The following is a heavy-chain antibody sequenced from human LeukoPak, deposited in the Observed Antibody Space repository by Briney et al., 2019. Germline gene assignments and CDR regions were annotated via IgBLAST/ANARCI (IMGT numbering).Heavy chain of an antibody. D-gene: IGHD5-12*01. Sequence: GASVKVSCKASGYTFTGYYMHWVRQAPGQGLEGMGWINPNSGGTNYEQKFHGRVTMTRDTSISTAYMELSRLRSDDTAVYYCARTSGYDFGTDFDYWGQGTLVTVSS. J-gene: IGHJ4*02. CDR1: GYTFTGYY. CDR3: ARTSGYDFGTDFDY. V-gene: IGHV1-2*02. CDR2: INPNSGGT.